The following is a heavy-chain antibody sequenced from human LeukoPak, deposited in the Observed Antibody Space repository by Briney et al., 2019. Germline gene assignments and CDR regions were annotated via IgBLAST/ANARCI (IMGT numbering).Heavy chain of an antibody. V-gene: IGHV3-30*02. CDR1: GFTFSSYG. Sequence: GGSLRLSCAASGFTFSSYGMHWVRQAPGKGLEWVAFIRYDGSNKYYADSVKGRFTISRDNSKNTLYLQMNSLRAEDTAVYYCAKLVGYCSGGSCYDAFDIWGQGTMVTVSS. J-gene: IGHJ3*02. D-gene: IGHD2-15*01. CDR3: AKLVGYCSGGSCYDAFDI. CDR2: IRYDGSNK.